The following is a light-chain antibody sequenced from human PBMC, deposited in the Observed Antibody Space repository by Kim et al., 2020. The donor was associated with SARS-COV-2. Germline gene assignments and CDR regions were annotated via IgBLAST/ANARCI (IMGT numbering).Light chain of an antibody. CDR2: DAS. V-gene: IGKV3-11*01. CDR1: QSVSSY. Sequence: SSPGAETTRTCRAHQSVSSYLAWYQQKPGQAPRLLIYDASNRAPGIPARFSGSGSGTDFTLTISSLEPEDFAVYYCQQRSNWPLTFGGGTKVDIK. CDR3: QQRSNWPLT. J-gene: IGKJ4*01.